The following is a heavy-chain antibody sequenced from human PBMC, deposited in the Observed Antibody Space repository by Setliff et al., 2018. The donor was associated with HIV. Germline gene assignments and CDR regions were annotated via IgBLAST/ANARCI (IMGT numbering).Heavy chain of an antibody. CDR3: ARKEVIGPRRLDYYLDL. J-gene: IGHJ2*01. Sequence: SETLSLTCAVYGGSFSGYYWSWIRQPPGKGLEWIGEITHRGITDYNPSLKSRVTISVDTSKNQFSLKVTSVTAADTAVYYCARKEVIGPRRLDYYLDLWGRGTLVTVSS. V-gene: IGHV4-34*01. CDR2: ITHRGIT. CDR1: GGSFSGYY. D-gene: IGHD6-6*01.